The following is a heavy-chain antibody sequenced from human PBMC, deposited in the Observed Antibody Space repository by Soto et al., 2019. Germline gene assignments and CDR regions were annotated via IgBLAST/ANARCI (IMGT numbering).Heavy chain of an antibody. CDR3: AKDGPLYGSGDEDAFDI. CDR2: ISGSGGST. Sequence: GGSLRLSCAASGFTFSSYAMSWVRQAPGKGLEWVSAISGSGGSTYYADSVKGRFTISRDNSKNTLYLQMNSLRAEDTAVYYCAKDGPLYGSGDEDAFDIWGQGTMVTVSS. J-gene: IGHJ3*02. D-gene: IGHD3-10*01. V-gene: IGHV3-23*01. CDR1: GFTFSSYA.